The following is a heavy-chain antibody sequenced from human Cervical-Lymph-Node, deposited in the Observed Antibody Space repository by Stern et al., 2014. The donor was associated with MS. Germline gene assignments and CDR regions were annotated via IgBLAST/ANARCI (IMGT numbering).Heavy chain of an antibody. J-gene: IGHJ4*02. Sequence: QITLKESGPTLVKPTQTLTLTCTFSGFSLSTSGVGVGWIRQPPGKALEWLALIYWDDEKRSSPSLKSRLTITKDTSQNQVVLTMTNMDPVATATYYCAHGLEIRLWAAYWGQGTLVTVSS. CDR3: AHGLEIRLWAAY. D-gene: IGHD5-18*01. CDR2: IYWDDEK. V-gene: IGHV2-5*02. CDR1: GFSLSTSGVG.